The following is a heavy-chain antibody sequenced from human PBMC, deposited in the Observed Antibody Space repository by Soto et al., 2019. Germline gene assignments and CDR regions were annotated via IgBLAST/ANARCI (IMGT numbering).Heavy chain of an antibody. V-gene: IGHV3-48*03. CDR1: GFTFSSFE. CDR3: ARYTAVADPYYFDY. D-gene: IGHD6-19*01. CDR2: INPSGRTI. Sequence: GGSLRLSCVASGFTFSSFEMNWIRQAPGKGPEWIAVINPSGRTISYADSVKGRFTISRDNAENMLYLHMNSLRAEDTAIYYCARYTAVADPYYFDYWGQGTLVTVSS. J-gene: IGHJ4*02.